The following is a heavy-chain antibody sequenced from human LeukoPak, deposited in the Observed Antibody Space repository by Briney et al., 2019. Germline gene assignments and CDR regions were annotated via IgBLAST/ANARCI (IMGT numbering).Heavy chain of an antibody. D-gene: IGHD3-9*01. J-gene: IGHJ4*02. CDR1: GFTFRSYA. V-gene: IGHV3-23*01. CDR3: AKGSDFDWFAFDN. CDR2: ISGGSGDTT. Sequence: PGGSLRLSCAASGFTFRSYAMTSVRQAPGKGLEWVSAISGGSGDTTYYADSVKGRFTISRDNSKNTLNLQMNSLRAEDTAVYYCAKGSDFDWFAFDNWGQGTLVTVSS.